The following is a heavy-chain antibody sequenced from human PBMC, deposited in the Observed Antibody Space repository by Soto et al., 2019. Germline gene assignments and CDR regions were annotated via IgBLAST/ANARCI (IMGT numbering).Heavy chain of an antibody. D-gene: IGHD3-9*01. V-gene: IGHV3-30-3*01. CDR3: ARDYYDILTGYLDY. CDR1: GFTFSSYA. Sequence: SLRLSCAASGFTFSSYAMHWVRQAAGKGLEWVAVISYDGSNKYYADSVKGRFTISRDNSKNTLYLQMNSLRAEDTAVYYCARDYYDILTGYLDYWGQGTLVTVSS. CDR2: ISYDGSNK. J-gene: IGHJ4*02.